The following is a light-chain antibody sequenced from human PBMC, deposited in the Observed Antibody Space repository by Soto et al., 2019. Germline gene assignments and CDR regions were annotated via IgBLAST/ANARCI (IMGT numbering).Light chain of an antibody. CDR3: QQYNSYSAT. Sequence: IQITPYPSPPSASVGDRVTITCRASQSISSWLAWYQQKPGKAPKLLIYDASSLESGVPSRFSGSGSGTEFTLTISSLQPDDFATYYCQQYNSYSATFGQGTKVDI. CDR1: QSISSW. CDR2: DAS. J-gene: IGKJ1*01. V-gene: IGKV1-5*01.